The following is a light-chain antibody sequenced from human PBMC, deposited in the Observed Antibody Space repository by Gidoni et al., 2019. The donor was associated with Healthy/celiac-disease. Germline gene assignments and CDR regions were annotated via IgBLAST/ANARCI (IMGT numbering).Light chain of an antibody. J-gene: IGLJ2*01. V-gene: IGLV3-25*03. CDR3: QSADSSGTYVV. Sequence: SSELTQPPSVSVSPGQKARITCSGDALPKQYAYWYQQKPGQAPVLVIYKDSERPSGIPERFSGSSSGTTVTLTISGVQAEDEADYYWQSADSSGTYVVFGGGTKLTVL. CDR2: KDS. CDR1: ALPKQY.